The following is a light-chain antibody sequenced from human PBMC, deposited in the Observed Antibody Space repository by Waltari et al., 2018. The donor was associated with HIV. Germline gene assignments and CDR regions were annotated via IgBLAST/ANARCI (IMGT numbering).Light chain of an antibody. Sequence: QSALTQPASVSGSPGQSITISCTGPSSDVGSYNLVSWYQQHQGKAPKLMIYEGSKRPSGVSNRFSGSKSGNTASLTISGLQAEDEADYYCCSYAGSSTVVFGGGTKLTVL. V-gene: IGLV2-23*01. CDR3: CSYAGSSTVV. CDR1: SSDVGSYNL. J-gene: IGLJ2*01. CDR2: EGS.